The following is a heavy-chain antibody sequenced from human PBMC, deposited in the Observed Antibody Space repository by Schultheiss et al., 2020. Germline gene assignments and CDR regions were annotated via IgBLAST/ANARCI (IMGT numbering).Heavy chain of an antibody. CDR1: GGSISSCVYS. Sequence: SETLSLTCTVSGGSISSCVYSWIWLQQPPGKGLEWIGYIYHSGSTYYNPSRKSRVTISVSRSKNQLSLTLSSATAADTAVYYCARYAREYCTGGVCYAPSYYYCYGKDVWAPGATGTVSS. D-gene: IGHD2-8*02. J-gene: IGHJ6*02. V-gene: IGHV4-30-2*02. CDR3: ARYAREYCTGGVCYAPSYYYCYGKDV. CDR2: IYHSGST.